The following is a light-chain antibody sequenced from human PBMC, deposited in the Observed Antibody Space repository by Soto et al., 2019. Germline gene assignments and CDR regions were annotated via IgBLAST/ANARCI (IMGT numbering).Light chain of an antibody. Sequence: EIVLTQSPATLSLSPGERATLSRRASQSVSSYLAWYQQKPGQAPRLLIYDASNRATGIPARFSGSGSGTDFTLTISRLDPEDFAVYYCQQYAISPWTFGQGTKVDIK. J-gene: IGKJ1*01. CDR2: DAS. CDR3: QQYAISPWT. CDR1: QSVSSY. V-gene: IGKV3-11*01.